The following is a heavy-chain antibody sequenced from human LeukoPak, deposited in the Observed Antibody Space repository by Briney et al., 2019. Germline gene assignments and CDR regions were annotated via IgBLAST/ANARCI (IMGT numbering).Heavy chain of an antibody. D-gene: IGHD1/OR15-1a*01. CDR3: ARQHRAATGTFDY. V-gene: IGHV4-59*08. CDR2: IYYSGNT. J-gene: IGHJ4*02. CDR1: GGTISSYH. Sequence: SETLSLTCTVSGGTISSYHWSWIRQPPGKRLEWIGFIYYSGNTNYNPSLKSRVTISVDTSKNQFSLKLNSVTAADTAVYYCARQHRAATGTFDYWGQGTLVSVST.